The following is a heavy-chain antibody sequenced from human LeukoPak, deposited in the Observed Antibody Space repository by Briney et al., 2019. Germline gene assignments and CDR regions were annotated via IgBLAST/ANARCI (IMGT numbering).Heavy chain of an antibody. CDR3: ARDLGITMVRGVITGYYYGMDV. V-gene: IGHV3-11*01. D-gene: IGHD3-10*01. CDR1: GFTFSDYY. CDR2: ISSSGSTI. J-gene: IGHJ6*02. Sequence: PGGSLRLSCAASGFTFSDYYMSWIRQAPGKGLEWVSYISSSGSTIYYADSVKGRFTISRDNAKNSLYLQMNSLRAEDTAVYYCARDLGITMVRGVITGYYYGMDVWGQGTTVTVSS.